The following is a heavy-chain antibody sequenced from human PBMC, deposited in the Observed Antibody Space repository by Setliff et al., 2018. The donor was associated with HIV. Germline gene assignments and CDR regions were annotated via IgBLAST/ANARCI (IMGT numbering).Heavy chain of an antibody. V-gene: IGHV5-10-1*01. CDR2: IDPSDSYT. D-gene: IGHD2-2*01. CDR1: GYSFTSYW. Sequence: GESLKISCKGSGYSFTSYWISWVRQMPGKGLEWMGRIDPSDSYTNYSPSFQGHVTISADKSISTAYLQWSSLKASDTAMYYCARGEPTILVVPAAFFDYWGQGTLVTVSS. J-gene: IGHJ4*02. CDR3: ARGEPTILVVPAAFFDY.